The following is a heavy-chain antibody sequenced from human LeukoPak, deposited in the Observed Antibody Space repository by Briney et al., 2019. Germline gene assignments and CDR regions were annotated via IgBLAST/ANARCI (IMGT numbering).Heavy chain of an antibody. CDR2: IYTSGST. J-gene: IGHJ4*02. CDR3: ARRRGYSFLYYFDY. D-gene: IGHD5-18*01. Sequence: PSETLSLTCAVYGGSFSGYYWSWIRQPAGKGLEWIGRIYTSGSTNYNPSLKSRVTISVDTSKNQFSLKLSSVTAADTAVYYCARRRGYSFLYYFDYWGQGALVTVSS. V-gene: IGHV4-59*10. CDR1: GGSFSGYY.